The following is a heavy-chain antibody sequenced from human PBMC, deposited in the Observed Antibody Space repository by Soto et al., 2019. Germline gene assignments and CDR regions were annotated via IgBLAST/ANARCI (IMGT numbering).Heavy chain of an antibody. J-gene: IGHJ6*02. Sequence: QVQLVESGGGVVPPGRSLRLSCAASGFTFSSYGMHWVRQAPGKGLEWVAVIWYDGSNKYYADSVKGRFTISRDNSKNTLYLQMNSLRAEDTAVYYCARGSARDLIYYYYGMDVWGQGTTVTVSS. V-gene: IGHV3-33*01. D-gene: IGHD3-16*01. CDR3: ARGSARDLIYYYYGMDV. CDR1: GFTFSSYG. CDR2: IWYDGSNK.